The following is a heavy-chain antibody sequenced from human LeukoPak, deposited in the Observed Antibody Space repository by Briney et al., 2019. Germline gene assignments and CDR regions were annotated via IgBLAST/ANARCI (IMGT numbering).Heavy chain of an antibody. CDR3: AWKMAAPNAFDI. CDR2: ILTSGST. J-gene: IGHJ3*02. D-gene: IGHD5-24*01. V-gene: IGHV4-4*07. CDR1: AGSISSNY. Sequence: SETLSLTCTVSAGSISSNYWSCIRQPAGKGLEWIGRILTSGSTNYNPSLESRVTLSLDTSKNQFSLKLSSVTAADTAVYYCAWKMAAPNAFDIWGQGTLVTVSS.